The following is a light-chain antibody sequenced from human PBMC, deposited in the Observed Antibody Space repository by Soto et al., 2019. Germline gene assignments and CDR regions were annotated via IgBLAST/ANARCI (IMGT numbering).Light chain of an antibody. CDR3: NSYASTSTVV. CDR2: EVT. J-gene: IGLJ2*01. Sequence: QSALTQPASVSGSPGQSITISCTGTSSDVGGYDYVSRYQQHPGKAPKLMIYEVTNRPSGVSTRFSGSKSGNTASLTISGLQAEDEADYYCNSYASTSTVVFGGGTKVTVL. CDR1: SSDVGGYDY. V-gene: IGLV2-14*01.